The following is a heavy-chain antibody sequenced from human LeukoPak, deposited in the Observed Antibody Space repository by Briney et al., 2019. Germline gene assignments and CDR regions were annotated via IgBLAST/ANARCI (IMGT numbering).Heavy chain of an antibody. Sequence: SETLSLTCTVSGGSISSYYWSWIRQPAGKGLEWIGRIYTSGSTNYNPSLKSRVTMSVDTSKNQFSPKLSSVTAADTAVYYCARDRDCSSTSCYYFSSRFDPWGQGTLVTVSS. D-gene: IGHD2-2*01. CDR3: ARDRDCSSTSCYYFSSRFDP. V-gene: IGHV4-4*07. J-gene: IGHJ5*02. CDR1: GGSISSYY. CDR2: IYTSGST.